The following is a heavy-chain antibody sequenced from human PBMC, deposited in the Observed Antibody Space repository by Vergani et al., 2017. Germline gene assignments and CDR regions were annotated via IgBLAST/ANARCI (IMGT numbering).Heavy chain of an antibody. CDR1: EYSFGNYW. CDR2: IYPADSDT. D-gene: IGHD1-1*01. Sequence: EVDLVQSGPEMRKPGESLKISCKGSEYSFGNYWIGWVRQMPGKGLEWMGIIYPADSDTRYSSSSQGQVTISADKSISTAFLQWDSLKASDTALYYCVRHTTYTDSWGQGTLVTVSS. CDR3: VRHTTYTDS. J-gene: IGHJ4*02. V-gene: IGHV5-51*01.